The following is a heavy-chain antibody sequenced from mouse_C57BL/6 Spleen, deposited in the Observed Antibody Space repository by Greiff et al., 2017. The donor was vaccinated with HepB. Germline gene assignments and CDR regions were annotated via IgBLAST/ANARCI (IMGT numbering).Heavy chain of an antibody. D-gene: IGHD1-1*01. CDR2: INPNNGGT. Sequence: EVQLQQSGPELVKPGASVKISCKASGYTFTDYYMNWVKQSHGKSLEWIGDINPNNGGTSYNQKFKGKATLTVDKSSSTAYMERRSLTSEDSAVYYCARSRGSSYVDYWGQGTTLTVSS. CDR1: GYTFTDYY. J-gene: IGHJ2*01. V-gene: IGHV1-26*01. CDR3: ARSRGSSYVDY.